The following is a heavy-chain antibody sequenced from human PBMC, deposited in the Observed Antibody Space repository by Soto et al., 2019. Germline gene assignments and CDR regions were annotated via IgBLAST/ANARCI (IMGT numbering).Heavy chain of an antibody. CDR2: ISDSGST. D-gene: IGHD2-2*01. CDR1: GGSINYYY. J-gene: IGHJ6*02. CDR3: ARDFTSWFSYQDIDV. V-gene: IGHV4-59*01. Sequence: PSETLSLTCTVSGGSINYYYWSWIRQPPGKGLEWIGYISDSGSTKYNPSLRSRVTISVDTSKNQFSLHLSSVTAADTAVYYCARDFTSWFSYQDIDVWGQGTTVTVSS.